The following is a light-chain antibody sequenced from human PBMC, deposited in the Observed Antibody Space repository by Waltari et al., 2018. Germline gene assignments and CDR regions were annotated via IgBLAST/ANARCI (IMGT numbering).Light chain of an antibody. CDR2: LEGSGTY. CDR3: ETWDNTHE. V-gene: IGLV4-60*03. J-gene: IGLJ3*02. Sequence: QPVLTQSSSASASLGSSVKLTCTLSSGNSDYIIACHQQQPGKAHRFLMQLEGSGTYTKGSGVPDRFSGSSSGADRYLTISNLQSEDEADYYCETWDNTHEFGGGTKLTVL. CDR1: SGNSDYI.